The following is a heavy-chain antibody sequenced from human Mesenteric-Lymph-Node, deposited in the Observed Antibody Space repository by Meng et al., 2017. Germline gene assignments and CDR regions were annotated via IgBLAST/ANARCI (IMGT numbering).Heavy chain of an antibody. V-gene: IGHV3-15*01. J-gene: IGHJ4*02. D-gene: IGHD1-26*01. CDR2: IKSKTDGGTT. Sequence: GESLKISCAASGFTFSNAWMSWVRQAPGKGLEWVGRIKSKTDGGTTDYAAPVKGRFTISRDDSKNTLYLQMNSLKTEDTAVYYCTTGGSGSYTNFDYWGQGTLVTVSS. CDR1: GFTFSNAW. CDR3: TTGGSGSYTNFDY.